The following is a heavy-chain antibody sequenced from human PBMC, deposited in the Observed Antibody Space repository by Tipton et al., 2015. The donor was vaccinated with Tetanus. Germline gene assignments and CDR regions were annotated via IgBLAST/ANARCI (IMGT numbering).Heavy chain of an antibody. Sequence: QSGPEVKKPGASVKVSCKASGYTFTGYYMHWVRQAPGQGLEWMGWINPNSGGTNYAQKFQGRVTMTRDTSISTAYMEVSRLRSDDTAIYYCARGMDYDNSGIDDFWGQGTLVTVSS. D-gene: IGHD3-22*01. CDR1: GYTFTGYY. CDR2: INPNSGGT. V-gene: IGHV1-2*02. J-gene: IGHJ4*02. CDR3: ARGMDYDNSGIDDF.